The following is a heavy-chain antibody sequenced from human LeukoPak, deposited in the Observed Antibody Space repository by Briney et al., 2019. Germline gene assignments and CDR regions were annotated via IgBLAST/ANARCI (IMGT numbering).Heavy chain of an antibody. V-gene: IGHV1-69*04. CDR1: GGTFSSYA. CDR3: ASTDSSGLGWFDP. D-gene: IGHD6-19*01. J-gene: IGHJ5*02. CDR2: IIPILGIA. Sequence: WASVKVSCKASGGTFSSYAISWARQAPGQGLEWMGRIIPILGIANYAQKFQGRVTITADKSTSTAYMELSSLRSEDTAVYYCASTDSSGLGWFDPWGQGTLVTVSS.